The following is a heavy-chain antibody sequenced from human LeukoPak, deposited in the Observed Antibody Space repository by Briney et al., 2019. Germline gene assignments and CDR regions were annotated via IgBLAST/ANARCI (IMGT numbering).Heavy chain of an antibody. CDR2: ISSNGGST. J-gene: IGHJ4*02. Sequence: GGSLRLSCSASGFTFSYYAMHWVRQAAGKGLEFVSGISSNGGSTYYADSLKGRFTVSRDNSNNTLYLQMSSLRAEDTAIYYCAKGPTYDSLPYYFDYWGQGTLVTVSS. CDR1: GFTFSYYA. V-gene: IGHV3-64D*09. D-gene: IGHD3-22*01. CDR3: AKGPTYDSLPYYFDY.